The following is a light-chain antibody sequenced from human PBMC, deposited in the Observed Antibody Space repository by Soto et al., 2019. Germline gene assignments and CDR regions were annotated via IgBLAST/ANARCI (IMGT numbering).Light chain of an antibody. CDR3: CSYAGRV. V-gene: IGLV2-23*02. J-gene: IGLJ3*02. Sequence: QSALTQPASVSGSPGQSITISCTGTSSDVGSHNLVSWYQQHPGKAPKLMIYEVSKRPSGVSNRFSGSKSGNTASLTISGLQAEDEADYYCCSYAGRVFGGGTKLTVL. CDR2: EVS. CDR1: SSDVGSHNL.